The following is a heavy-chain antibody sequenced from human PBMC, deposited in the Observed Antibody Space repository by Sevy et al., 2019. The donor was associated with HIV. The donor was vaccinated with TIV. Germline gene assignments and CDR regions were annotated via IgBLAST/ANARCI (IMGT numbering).Heavy chain of an antibody. Sequence: GGSLRLSCAASGFTFSSCAMTWVRRAPEKGLDWVSCRSGSGGSTFFADSVKGRFTISRDNSKNTLYLRMNNLSAEDTAVYYCAKGQAEWPDDYYFYGMDVWGQGTTVTVSS. V-gene: IGHV3-23*01. J-gene: IGHJ6*02. D-gene: IGHD3-3*01. CDR2: RSGSGGST. CDR1: GFTFSSCA. CDR3: AKGQAEWPDDYYFYGMDV.